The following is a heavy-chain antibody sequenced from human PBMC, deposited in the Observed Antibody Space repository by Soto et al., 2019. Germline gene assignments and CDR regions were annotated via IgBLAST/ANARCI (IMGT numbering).Heavy chain of an antibody. V-gene: IGHV4-30-4*01. Sequence: PSETLSLTCTVSGGSISSGDYYWSWIRQPPGKGLEWIGYIYYSGSTYYNPSLKSRVTISVDTSKNQFSLKLSSVTAADTAVYYCVVFGAVIPRPDYWGQGSLVTVSS. J-gene: IGHJ4*02. CDR1: GGSISSGDYY. CDR3: VVFGAVIPRPDY. D-gene: IGHD3-3*01. CDR2: IYYSGST.